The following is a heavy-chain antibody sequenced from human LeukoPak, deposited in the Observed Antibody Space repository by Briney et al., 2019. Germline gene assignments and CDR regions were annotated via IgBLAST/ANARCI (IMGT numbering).Heavy chain of an antibody. CDR2: ISSNGGSA. V-gene: IGHV3-64D*09. CDR1: GFSFSSYA. J-gene: IGHJ4*02. D-gene: IGHD3-10*01. CDR3: VKGSGKDYYGSGSPRRGFDY. Sequence: GGSLTLSCSASGFSFSSYAMHWVRQAPGKGLEYVSAISSNGGSAFYADSVKDRFIVSRDNSENTLYLQMSSLRTEDTAVYYCVKGSGKDYYGSGSPRRGFDYWGQGTLVTVSS.